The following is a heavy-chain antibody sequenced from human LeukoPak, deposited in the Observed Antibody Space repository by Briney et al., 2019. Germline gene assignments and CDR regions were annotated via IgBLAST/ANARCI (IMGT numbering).Heavy chain of an antibody. V-gene: IGHV3-23*01. Sequence: GGSLRLSCAASGFTFSSYAMSWVRRAPGKGLEWVSTLSGSGGNTYYADSVKGRVTISRDNSKNTLYLQMNSLRAEDTAVYHCAKGSYYYASADYFDYWGKGTLVTVSS. CDR3: AKGSYYYASADYFDY. J-gene: IGHJ4*02. CDR1: GFTFSSYA. CDR2: LSGSGGNT. D-gene: IGHD3-10*01.